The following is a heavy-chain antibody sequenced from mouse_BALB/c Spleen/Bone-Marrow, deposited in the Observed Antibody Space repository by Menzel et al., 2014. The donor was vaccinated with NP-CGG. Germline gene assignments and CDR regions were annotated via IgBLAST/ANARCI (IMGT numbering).Heavy chain of an antibody. CDR3: ARYNAYDWYFDV. J-gene: IGHJ1*01. CDR2: INPSNGRS. D-gene: IGHD2-2*01. CDR1: GYTFTSYW. V-gene: IGHV1S81*02. Sequence: QVQLQQPGAELVKPGASVKLSCKASGYTFTSYWMHWVKQRPGQGLEWIGEINPSNGRSNYSEEFKSKATLTVDKSSSTTYMQLSSLTSEDSAVYSCARYNAYDWYFDVRGAGTTVTVYS.